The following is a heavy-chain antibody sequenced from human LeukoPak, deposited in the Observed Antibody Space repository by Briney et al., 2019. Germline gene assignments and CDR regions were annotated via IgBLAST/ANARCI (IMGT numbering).Heavy chain of an antibody. J-gene: IGHJ4*02. CDR3: ARSLGSHNYQPHCFDY. Sequence: GESLKISCKGSGYSFTSYWIGWVRQMPGKGLEWMGIIYPGDSDTRYSPSFQGQVTISADKSISTAYLQWSSLKASDTAMYYCARSLGSHNYQPHCFDYWGQGTLVTVSS. CDR1: GYSFTSYW. V-gene: IGHV5-51*01. CDR2: IYPGDSDT. D-gene: IGHD5-24*01.